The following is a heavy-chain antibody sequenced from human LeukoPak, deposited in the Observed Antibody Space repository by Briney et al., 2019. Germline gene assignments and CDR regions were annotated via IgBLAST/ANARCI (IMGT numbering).Heavy chain of an antibody. V-gene: IGHV1-18*01. Sequence: GASVKVSCKASGYTLTSYGISWVRQAPGQGLEWMGWISAYNGNTNYAQKLQGRVTMTTDTSTSTAYMELRSLRSDDTAVYYCARDGRIAVAGSQDYFDYWGQGTLVTVSS. CDR2: ISAYNGNT. J-gene: IGHJ4*02. CDR3: ARDGRIAVAGSQDYFDY. CDR1: GYTLTSYG. D-gene: IGHD6-19*01.